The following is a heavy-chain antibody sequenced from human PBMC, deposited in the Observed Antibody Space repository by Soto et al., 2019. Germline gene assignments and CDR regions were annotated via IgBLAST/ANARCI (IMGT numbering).Heavy chain of an antibody. Sequence: ASVKVSCKASGGTFSSYAISWVRQAPGQGLEWMGGIIPIFGTANYAQKFQGRVTITADESTSTAYMELSSLRSEDTAVYYCARDTSGFWSGYYTGIHYDYYYYGMDVWGQGTTVTVSS. J-gene: IGHJ6*02. CDR2: IIPIFGTA. CDR3: ARDTSGFWSGYYTGIHYDYYYYGMDV. CDR1: GGTFSSYA. D-gene: IGHD3-3*01. V-gene: IGHV1-69*13.